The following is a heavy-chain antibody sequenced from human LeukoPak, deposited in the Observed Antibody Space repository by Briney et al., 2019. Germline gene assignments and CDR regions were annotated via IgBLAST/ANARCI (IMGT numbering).Heavy chain of an antibody. CDR1: GFTFSSYS. D-gene: IGHD1-26*01. J-gene: IGHJ3*02. V-gene: IGHV3-21*01. CDR2: ISSSSSYI. CDR3: ARSITRDSGAFDI. Sequence: GGSLRLSCAASGFTFSSYSMNWVRQAPGKGLEWVSSISSSSSYIYYADSVKGRFTISRDNAKNSLYLQMNSLRAEDTAVYYCARSITRDSGAFDIWGQGTMVTVSS.